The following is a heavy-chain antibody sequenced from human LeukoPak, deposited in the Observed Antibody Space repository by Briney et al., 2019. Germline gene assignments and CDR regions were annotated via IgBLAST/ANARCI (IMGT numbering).Heavy chain of an antibody. CDR2: ISAYNGNT. J-gene: IGHJ3*02. V-gene: IGHV1-18*01. CDR1: GYALTSYG. CDR3: ARGTRASFFDI. Sequence: ASVKVSCKPSGYALTSYGISWVRQAPGQGLEWMGWISAYNGNTNYAQKFQGRVAMTTDRSRTTAFIEVTSLTYDDTAVYYCARGTRASFFDIWDQGTMVTVSS.